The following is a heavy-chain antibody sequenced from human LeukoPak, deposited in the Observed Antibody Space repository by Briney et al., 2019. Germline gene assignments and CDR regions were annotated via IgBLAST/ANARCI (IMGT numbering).Heavy chain of an antibody. V-gene: IGHV1-69*04. CDR1: GGTFSSYA. Sequence: GSSVKVSCKASGGTFSSYAISWVRQAPGQGLEWMGRIIPILGIANYAQKFQGRVTITADKSTSTAYMELSSLRSEDTAVYYCARDGGIAAAAPDYWGQGTLVTVSS. CDR2: IIPILGIA. D-gene: IGHD6-13*01. J-gene: IGHJ4*02. CDR3: ARDGGIAAAAPDY.